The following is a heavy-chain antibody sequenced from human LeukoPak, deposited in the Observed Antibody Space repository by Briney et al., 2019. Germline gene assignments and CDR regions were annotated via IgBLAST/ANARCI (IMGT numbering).Heavy chain of an antibody. CDR2: IYSGGST. V-gene: IGHV3-66*01. CDR3: ARGTLGQLWLFGYFDY. J-gene: IGHJ4*02. CDR1: GFTVSSNF. D-gene: IGHD5-18*01. Sequence: GGSLRLSCAASGFTVSSNFMSWVRQPPGRGLEWVSFIYSGGSTSYTDSVKGRFTISRGTSKNTLYLQMNSLRVEDTAVYYCARGTLGQLWLFGYFDYWGQGTLVTVSS.